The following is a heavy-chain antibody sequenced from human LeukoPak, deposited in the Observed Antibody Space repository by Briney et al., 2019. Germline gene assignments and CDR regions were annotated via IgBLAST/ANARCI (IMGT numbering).Heavy chain of an antibody. Sequence: PGGSLRLSCAASGFTFSSYGMHWVRQAPGKGLEWVTFIRYDGSNNDGSNKYYADSVKGRFTISRDNSKNTLYLQMNSLRAEDTAVYYCSSTPYYYYMDVWGKGTTVTISS. V-gene: IGHV3-30*02. D-gene: IGHD2-2*01. CDR2: IRYDGSNNDGSNK. CDR1: GFTFSSYG. CDR3: SSTPYYYYMDV. J-gene: IGHJ6*03.